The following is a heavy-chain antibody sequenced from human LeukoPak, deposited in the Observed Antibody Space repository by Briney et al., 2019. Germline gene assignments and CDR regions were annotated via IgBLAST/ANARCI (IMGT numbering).Heavy chain of an antibody. Sequence: SETLSLTCAVSGGSISSGGYSWSWIRQPPGKGLEWIGYIYHSGSTYYNPSLKSRVTISVDRSKNQFSLKLSSVTAADTAVYYCARAGGNYYYYYGMDVWGQGTTVTVSS. CDR1: GGSISSGGYS. D-gene: IGHD2-15*01. CDR3: ARAGGNYYYYYGMDV. CDR2: IYHSGST. V-gene: IGHV4-30-2*01. J-gene: IGHJ6*02.